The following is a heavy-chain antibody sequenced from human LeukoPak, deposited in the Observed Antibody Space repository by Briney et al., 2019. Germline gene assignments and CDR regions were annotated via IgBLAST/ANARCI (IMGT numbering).Heavy chain of an antibody. CDR1: GFTVSSNY. V-gene: IGHV3-53*01. CDR2: IYSGGST. Sequence: PGGSLRLSCAASGFTVSSNYMSWVRKAPGEGLERVSVIYSGGSTYYADSVKGRFTISRDNSKNTLYLQMNSLRAEDTAVYYCARAASASIAVFDYWGQGTLVTVSS. D-gene: IGHD6-19*01. J-gene: IGHJ4*02. CDR3: ARAASASIAVFDY.